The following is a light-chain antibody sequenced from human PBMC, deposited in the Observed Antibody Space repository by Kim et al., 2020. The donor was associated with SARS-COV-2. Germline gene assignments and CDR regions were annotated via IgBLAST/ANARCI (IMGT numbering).Light chain of an antibody. CDR1: SSDVGAYKY. J-gene: IGLJ2*01. V-gene: IGLV2-11*01. CDR2: DVN. Sequence: QSALTQPRSVSGSPGQSVTISCAGSSSDVGAYKYVSWYQHHPGTAPKLVIFDVNQRPSGVPDRFSGSKSGNTASLTISGLKAEDEADYHCCAYAGTFTWVFGGGTQLTVL. CDR3: CAYAGTFTWV.